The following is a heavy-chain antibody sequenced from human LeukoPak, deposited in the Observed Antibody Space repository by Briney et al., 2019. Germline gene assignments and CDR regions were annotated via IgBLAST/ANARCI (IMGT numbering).Heavy chain of an antibody. CDR2: ISIYNGNT. Sequence: ASVKVSCKASGYTFTNYGITWVRQAPGQGLEWMGWISIYNGNTDYAQKLQGRVTMTTDTSTNTAYMDLRSLRSDDTAVYYCASDLQRYCSGGSCFPDYWGQGTLVTVSS. CDR3: ASDLQRYCSGGSCFPDY. J-gene: IGHJ4*02. V-gene: IGHV1-18*01. D-gene: IGHD2-15*01. CDR1: GYTFTNYG.